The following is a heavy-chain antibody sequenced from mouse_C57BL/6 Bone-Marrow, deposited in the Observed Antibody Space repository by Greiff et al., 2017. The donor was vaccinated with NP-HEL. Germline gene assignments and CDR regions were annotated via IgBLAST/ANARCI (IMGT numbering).Heavy chain of an antibody. D-gene: IGHD1-1*01. CDR1: GYAFSSSW. CDR3: ARLGSSYYYFDY. Sequence: QVQLKHSGPELVKPGASVKISCKASGYAFSSSWMNWVKQRPGKGLEWIGRIYPGDGDTNYNGKFKGKATLTADKSSSTAYMQLSSLTSEDSAVYFCARLGSSYYYFDYWGQGTTLTVSS. CDR2: IYPGDGDT. J-gene: IGHJ2*01. V-gene: IGHV1-82*01.